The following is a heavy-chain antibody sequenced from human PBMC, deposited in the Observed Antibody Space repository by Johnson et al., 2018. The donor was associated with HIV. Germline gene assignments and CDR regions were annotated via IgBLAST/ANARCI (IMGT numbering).Heavy chain of an antibody. D-gene: IGHD1-7*01. CDR3: ARERSGTIAFDI. CDR2: ISSAGTDK. V-gene: IGHV3-30*03. Sequence: QVQLVESGGGVVQPGRSLRLSCAASGFTFSDYYMSWIRQAPGKGLEWMAVISSAGTDKYYADSVKGRFTISRENPKNSLYLQMNSLRAEDTAVDYCARERSGTIAFDIWGKGKMGTVSS. J-gene: IGHJ3*02. CDR1: GFTFSDYY.